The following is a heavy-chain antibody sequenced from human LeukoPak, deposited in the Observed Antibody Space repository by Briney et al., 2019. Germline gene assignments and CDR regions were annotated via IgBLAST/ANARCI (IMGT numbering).Heavy chain of an antibody. J-gene: IGHJ6*03. Sequence: PSETLSLTCTVSGGSISSSSYYWGWIRQPPGKGLEWIGSIYHSGSTYYNPSLKSRVTISVDTSKNQFSLKLSSVTAADTAVYYCAREGRVLVAANAYYYYMDVWGKGTTVTISS. CDR2: IYHSGST. V-gene: IGHV4-39*07. CDR3: AREGRVLVAANAYYYYMDV. CDR1: GGSISSSSYY. D-gene: IGHD2-15*01.